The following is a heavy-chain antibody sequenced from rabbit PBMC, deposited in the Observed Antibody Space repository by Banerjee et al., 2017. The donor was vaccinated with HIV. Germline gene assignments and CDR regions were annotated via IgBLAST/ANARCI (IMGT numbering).Heavy chain of an antibody. D-gene: IGHD6-1*01. V-gene: IGHV1S45*01. J-gene: IGHJ6*01. CDR3: ARRAGYSGYGYGGGMDL. CDR2: INTSSGNA. Sequence: QQQLEESGGDLVKPEGSLTLTCTASGFSFSNGYVMCWVRQAPGKGLEWIACINTSSGNAVYASWAKGRFTISKTSSTTVTLQMTSLTAADTATYFCARRAGYSGYGYGGGMDLWGQGTLVTVS. CDR1: GFSFSNGYV.